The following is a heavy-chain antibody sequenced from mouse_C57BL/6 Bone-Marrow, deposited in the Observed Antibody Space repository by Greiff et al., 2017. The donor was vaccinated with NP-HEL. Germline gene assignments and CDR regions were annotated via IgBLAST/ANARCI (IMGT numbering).Heavy chain of an antibody. D-gene: IGHD3-2*01. CDR2: IDPADSET. Sequence: QVQLQQPGAELVRPGSSVKLSCKASGYTFTSYWMHWVKQRPVQGLEWIGNIDPADSETNYNQKFKDKATLTVDKSSSTAYMQLSSLTSEDSAVYYCARGGQLCVWGQGTPLPVSS. J-gene: IGHJ2*01. CDR3: ARGGQLCV. CDR1: GYTFTSYW. V-gene: IGHV1-52*01.